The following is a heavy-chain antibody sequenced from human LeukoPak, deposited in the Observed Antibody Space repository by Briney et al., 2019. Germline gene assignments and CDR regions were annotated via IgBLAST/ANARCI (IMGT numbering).Heavy chain of an antibody. CDR2: IKQDGSEK. CDR1: GFTFSSYW. D-gene: IGHD3-16*02. CDR3: ARVHETYVWRSYRYRRFDY. J-gene: IGHJ4*02. Sequence: GGSLRLSCAASGFTFSSYWMSWVRQAPGKGLEWVANIKQDGSEKYYVDSVKGRFTISRDNAKNSLYLQMNSLRAEDTAVYYCARVHETYVWRSYRYRRFDYWGQGTLVTVSS. V-gene: IGHV3-7*01.